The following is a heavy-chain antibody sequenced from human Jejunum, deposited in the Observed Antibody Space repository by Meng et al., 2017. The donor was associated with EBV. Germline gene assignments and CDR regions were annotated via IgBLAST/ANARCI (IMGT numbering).Heavy chain of an antibody. D-gene: IGHD3-16*01. CDR3: AKLTDS. Sequence: EGLRLESGGGLVQPGGSLRLSCAASGFTFSSSTMSWVRQAPGKGLEWVSAISGNGGSTYYADSVKGRFTISRDNSKNTLCLQMNSLRADDTAVYYCAKLTDSWGQGTLVTVSS. CDR2: ISGNGGST. CDR1: GFTFSSST. J-gene: IGHJ4*02. V-gene: IGHV3-23*01.